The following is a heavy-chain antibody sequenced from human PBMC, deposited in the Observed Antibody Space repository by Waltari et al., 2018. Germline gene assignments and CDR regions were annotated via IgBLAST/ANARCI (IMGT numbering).Heavy chain of an antibody. J-gene: IGHJ4*02. D-gene: IGHD6-13*01. V-gene: IGHV3-30-3*01. Sequence: QVQLVESGGGVVQPGKSLRLSCAASGFTFRNYAMHWVRQAPGKGLEWVTVISSDGTYKSYAEPVKGRFTISRDNSKNTLFLQMNSLTTEDTALYYCASVAAADFDYWGQGTLVTVSS. CDR3: ASVAAADFDY. CDR1: GFTFRNYA. CDR2: ISSDGTYK.